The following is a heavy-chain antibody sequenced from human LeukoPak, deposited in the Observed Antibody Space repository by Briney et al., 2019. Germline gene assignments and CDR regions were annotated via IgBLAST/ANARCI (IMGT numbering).Heavy chain of an antibody. CDR2: IIPIFGTA. D-gene: IGHD3-22*01. CDR3: AWYYYDSSGYYWGHFDY. J-gene: IGHJ4*02. CDR1: GDTFSSYA. Sequence: SVKVSCKASGDTFSSYAISWVRQAPGQGLEWMGRIIPIFGTANYAQKFQGRVTITTDESTSTAYMELSSLRYEDTAVYYCAWYYYDSSGYYWGHFDYWGQGTLVTVSS. V-gene: IGHV1-69*05.